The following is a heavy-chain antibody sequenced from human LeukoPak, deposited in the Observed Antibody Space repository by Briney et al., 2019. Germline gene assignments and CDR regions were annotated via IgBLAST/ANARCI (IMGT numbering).Heavy chain of an antibody. V-gene: IGHV3-30*02. Sequence: PGGSLRLSCAASGFTFSSYGMHWVRQAPGKGLEWVAFIRYDGSNKYYADSVKGRFTISRDNSKNTLYLQMNSLRAEDTAVYYCAKRLGEQWLVRGLDYWGQGTLVTVSS. D-gene: IGHD6-19*01. CDR2: IRYDGSNK. CDR3: AKRLGEQWLVRGLDY. J-gene: IGHJ4*02. CDR1: GFTFSSYG.